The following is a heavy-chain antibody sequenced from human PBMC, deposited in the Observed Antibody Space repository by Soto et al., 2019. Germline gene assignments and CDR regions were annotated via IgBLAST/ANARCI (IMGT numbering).Heavy chain of an antibody. D-gene: IGHD2-15*01. Sequence: QVQLVQSGAEVKKPGASVKVSCKASGDTFTSYGISWVRQAPGQGLEWMGWISAHNGNANYAQKLQGRVTMTTDTSQRTPYMELGRLRSDDTAEYYCARGIVVVVAATKYFQHWGKGTLVTVSS. CDR3: ARGIVVVVAATKYFQH. CDR1: GDTFTSYG. J-gene: IGHJ1*01. V-gene: IGHV1-18*01. CDR2: ISAHNGNA.